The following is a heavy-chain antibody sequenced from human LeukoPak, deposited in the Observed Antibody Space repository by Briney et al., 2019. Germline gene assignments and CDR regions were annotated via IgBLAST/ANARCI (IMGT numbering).Heavy chain of an antibody. Sequence: SETLSLTCTVSGGSISSYYWSWIRQPPGKGLEWIGYIYYSGSTSYNPSLKSRVTISVDTSKNQFSLKLSSVTAADTAVYYCARRPPTGTEIDYWGQGTLVTVSS. J-gene: IGHJ4*02. CDR3: ARRPPTGTEIDY. D-gene: IGHD6-13*01. CDR1: GGSISSYY. CDR2: IYYSGST. V-gene: IGHV4-59*08.